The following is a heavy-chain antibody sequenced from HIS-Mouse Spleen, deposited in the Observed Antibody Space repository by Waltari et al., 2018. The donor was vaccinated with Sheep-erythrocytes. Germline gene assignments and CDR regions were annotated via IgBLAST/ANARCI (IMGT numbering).Heavy chain of an antibody. CDR3: ARGGIAVAGYYFDY. CDR2: ISSNGGST. J-gene: IGHJ4*02. Sequence: EVQLVESGGGLVQPGGSLRLSCAAFGFTFSIYAMHWVRQAPGKGLEYVSAISSNGGSTYYANSVKGRFTISRDNSKNTLYLQMGSLRAEDMAVYYCARGGIAVAGYYFDYWGQGTLVTVSS. D-gene: IGHD6-19*01. CDR1: GFTFSIYA. V-gene: IGHV3-64*01.